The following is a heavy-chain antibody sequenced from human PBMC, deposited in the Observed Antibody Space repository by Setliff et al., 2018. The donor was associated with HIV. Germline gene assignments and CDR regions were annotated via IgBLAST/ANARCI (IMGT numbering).Heavy chain of an antibody. CDR2: VYHTGMT. CDR1: GGSISTRDW. D-gene: IGHD3-22*01. Sequence: PSETLSLTCAVSGGSISTRDWWTWVRQPPGKGLEWIGEVYHTGMTNYNPSLKSRAIMSADTSKNQFSLNLTSVTAADTAVYYCASRVYYYDSNNFLREEGFDPWGQGTLVTVSS. V-gene: IGHV4-4*02. J-gene: IGHJ5*02. CDR3: ASRVYYYDSNNFLREEGFDP.